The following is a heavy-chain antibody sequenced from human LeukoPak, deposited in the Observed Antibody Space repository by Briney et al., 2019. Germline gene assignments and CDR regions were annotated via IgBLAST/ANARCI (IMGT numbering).Heavy chain of an antibody. CDR3: ARRYYYYGMDV. Sequence: PSETLSLTCTISGGSISNFYWSWIRQPPGKGLEWIGYIFYSGSTNYNPSLKSRLTISVDTPRNQFSLKLSSVTAADTAVYYCARRYYYYGMDVWGQGTTVTVSS. V-gene: IGHV4-59*01. J-gene: IGHJ6*02. CDR2: IFYSGST. CDR1: GGSISNFY.